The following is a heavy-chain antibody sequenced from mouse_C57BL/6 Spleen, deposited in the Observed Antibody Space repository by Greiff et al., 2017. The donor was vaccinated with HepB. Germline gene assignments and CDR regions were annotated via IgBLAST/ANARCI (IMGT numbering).Heavy chain of an antibody. D-gene: IGHD2-3*01. Sequence: LVESGAELVRPGASVTLSCKASGYTFTDYEMHWVKQTPVHGLEWIGAIDPETGGTAYNQKFKGKAILTADKSSSTAYMELRSLTSEDSAVYYCTRSYDGYYGFAYWGQGTLVTVSA. J-gene: IGHJ3*01. CDR3: TRSYDGYYGFAY. CDR1: GYTFTDYE. V-gene: IGHV1-15*01. CDR2: IDPETGGT.